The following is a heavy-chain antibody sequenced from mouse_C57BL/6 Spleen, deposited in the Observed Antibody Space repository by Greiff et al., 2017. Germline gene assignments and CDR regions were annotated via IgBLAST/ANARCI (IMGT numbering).Heavy chain of an antibody. CDR1: GFNIKDYY. J-gene: IGHJ3*01. D-gene: IGHD1-1*01. CDR3: TLYYYGSSPAWFAY. CDR2: IDPEDGDT. Sequence: VQLQQSGAELVRPGASVKLSCTASGFNIKDYYMHWVQQRPEQGLEWIGRIDPEDGDTEYAPKFPGKATMTADTSSNTAYLQLSSLTSEDTAGYYCTLYYYGSSPAWFAYWGQGTLVTVSA. V-gene: IGHV14-1*01.